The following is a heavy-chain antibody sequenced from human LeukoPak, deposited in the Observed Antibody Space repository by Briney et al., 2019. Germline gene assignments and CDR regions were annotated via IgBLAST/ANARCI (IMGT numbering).Heavy chain of an antibody. J-gene: IGHJ4*02. D-gene: IGHD3-3*01. CDR3: ARDGYDFWSGYPDY. V-gene: IGHV3-66*01. CDR1: GFTFSSNY. CDR2: IYSGGST. Sequence: PGGSLRLSCAASGFTFSSNYMSWVSQAPGKGLEWVSVIYSGGSTYYSDSVKGRFTISRDNSKNTLYLQMNSLRAEDTAVYYCARDGYDFWSGYPDYWGQGTLVTVSS.